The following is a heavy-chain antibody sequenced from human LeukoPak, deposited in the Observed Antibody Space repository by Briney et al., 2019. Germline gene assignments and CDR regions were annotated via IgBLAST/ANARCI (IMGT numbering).Heavy chain of an antibody. CDR1: GYSFTSYW. Sequence: GESLKISCKGSGYSFTSYWIGWVRQMPGKGLEWMGIIYPGDSDTRYSPSFQGQVTISADKSISTAYLQWSSLKASDTAMHYCARPDQYYYDCSGYYLGYWGQGTLVTVSS. J-gene: IGHJ4*02. D-gene: IGHD3-22*01. CDR3: ARPDQYYYDCSGYYLGY. V-gene: IGHV5-51*01. CDR2: IYPGDSDT.